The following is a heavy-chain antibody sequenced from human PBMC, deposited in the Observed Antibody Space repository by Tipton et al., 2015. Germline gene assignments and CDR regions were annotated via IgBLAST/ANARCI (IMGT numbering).Heavy chain of an antibody. D-gene: IGHD6-19*01. CDR3: AKDPGTSAWCRKYYYYGMDV. CDR2: ISRDENNK. V-gene: IGHV3-30*18. J-gene: IGHJ6*02. Sequence: SLRLSCAASGLTFSSYGFHWVRQAPGKGLEWVAVISRDENNKYYADSVRGRFTISRDNSKNTLFLQMNSLRPEDTAVYYCAKDPGTSAWCRKYYYYGMDVWGQGTTVTVSS. CDR1: GLTFSSYG.